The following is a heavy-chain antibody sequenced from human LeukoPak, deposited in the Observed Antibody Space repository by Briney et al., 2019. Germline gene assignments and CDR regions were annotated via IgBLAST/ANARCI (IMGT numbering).Heavy chain of an antibody. Sequence: ASVKVSCKASGYMFSSYYMTWVRQAPGQGLEWMGWISGYNAKTNYAQKFQGRVTMTTDTSTRTAYLELRSLSSDDTAVYYCTRTRDYLATTRYFDYGGQGTLGTVSS. CDR1: GYMFSSYY. CDR3: TRTRDYLATTRYFDY. CDR2: ISGYNAKT. V-gene: IGHV1-18*01. D-gene: IGHD1-26*01. J-gene: IGHJ4*02.